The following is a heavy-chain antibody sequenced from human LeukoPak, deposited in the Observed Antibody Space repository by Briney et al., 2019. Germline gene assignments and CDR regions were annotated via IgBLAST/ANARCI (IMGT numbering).Heavy chain of an antibody. J-gene: IGHJ4*02. CDR1: GFTFRNYW. CDR3: ARDGGLHTNFDY. V-gene: IGHV3-7*01. D-gene: IGHD2-15*01. Sequence: GGSLRLSCAASGFTFRNYWMGWVCQAPGKGLEWVASTKPDGSAEYYADSVRGRFTASRDNANNLLYLQMNRLRAEDTAVYYCARDGGLHTNFDYWGQGTLLTVSS. CDR2: TKPDGSAE.